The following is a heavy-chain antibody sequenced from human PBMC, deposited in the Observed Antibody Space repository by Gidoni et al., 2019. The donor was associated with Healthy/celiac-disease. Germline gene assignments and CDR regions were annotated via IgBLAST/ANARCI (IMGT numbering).Heavy chain of an antibody. CDR1: GLTCSSYT. CDR3: ASSSCLGWGGAFVY. D-gene: IGHD3-16*02. V-gene: IGHV3-21*01. CDR2: ISSSSSYI. J-gene: IGHJ4*02. Sequence: EVQLVGYGGGLVKPGGSLRLSWAASGLTCSSYTMNWVRQAPGKGLEWCYSISSSSSYIYYADSVKGRFTISRDNAKNSLYLQMNSLRAEDTAVYYCASSSCLGWGGAFVYWGQGTLVTVSS.